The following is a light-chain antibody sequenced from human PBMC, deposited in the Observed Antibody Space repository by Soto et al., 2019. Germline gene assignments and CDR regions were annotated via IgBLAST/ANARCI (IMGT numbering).Light chain of an antibody. J-gene: IGKJ2*01. CDR2: GAS. CDR1: QSVSSN. Sequence: EIVKTQSPAPLSVSPGERATLSCRASQSVSSNLAWYQQKPGQAPRLLIYGASTRATGIPARFSGSGSGTEFTLTISSLQSEDFAVYYCQQYNNWPPMYTFGQGTKLEIK. CDR3: QQYNNWPPMYT. V-gene: IGKV3-15*01.